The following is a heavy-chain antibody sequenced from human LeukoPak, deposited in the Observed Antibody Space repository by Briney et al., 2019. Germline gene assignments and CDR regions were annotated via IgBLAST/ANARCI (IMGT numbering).Heavy chain of an antibody. D-gene: IGHD6-19*01. CDR1: GGSFSGYY. V-gene: IGHV4-34*01. Sequence: SETLSLTCAVYGGSFSGYYWSWIRQPPGKGLEWIGEINHSGSTNYNPSLKSRVTISVDTTKNQFSLKLSSVTAADTAVYYCARGSGWYVGYVWFDPWAREPWSPSPQ. CDR2: INHSGST. J-gene: IGHJ5*02. CDR3: ARGSGWYVGYVWFDP.